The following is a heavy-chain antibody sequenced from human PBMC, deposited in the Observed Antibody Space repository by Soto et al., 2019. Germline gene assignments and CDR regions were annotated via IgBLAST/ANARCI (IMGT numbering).Heavy chain of an antibody. V-gene: IGHV4-39*01. CDR3: ARHIDYDSSGYYPFIDY. CDR2: IYYSGST. CDR1: GGSVSSSSYY. J-gene: IGHJ4*02. Sequence: PSETLSLTCTVSGGSVSSSSYYWGWIRQPPGKGLEWIGSIYYSGSTYYNPSLKSQVTISVDTSKNQFSLKLSSVTAADTAVYYCARHIDYDSSGYYPFIDYWGQGTLVTVSS. D-gene: IGHD3-22*01.